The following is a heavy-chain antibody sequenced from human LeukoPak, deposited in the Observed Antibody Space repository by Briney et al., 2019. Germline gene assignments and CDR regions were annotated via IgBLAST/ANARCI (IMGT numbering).Heavy chain of an antibody. CDR3: ARVSTVVWPIDY. D-gene: IGHD4-23*01. CDR1: GGSISSSSYY. Sequence: SETLSLTCTVSGGSISSSSYYWGWIRQPPGKGLEWIGSIYYSGSTYYDPSLKSRVTISVDTSKNQFSLKLSSVTAADTAVYYCARVSTVVWPIDYWGQGTLVTVSS. V-gene: IGHV4-39*07. J-gene: IGHJ4*02. CDR2: IYYSGST.